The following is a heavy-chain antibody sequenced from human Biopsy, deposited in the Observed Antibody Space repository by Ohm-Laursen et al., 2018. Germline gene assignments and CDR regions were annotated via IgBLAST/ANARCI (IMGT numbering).Heavy chain of an antibody. Sequence: SSVKVSCKASGGTFSSYVISWVRQAPGQGLEWMGRIIPTFDTPTYAPDFQGRVTFTADKSTGTAHLDLSRLRSEDTAIYYCAGGAAKGNPYDHWGQGTLVAVSS. J-gene: IGHJ5*02. CDR2: IIPTFDTP. V-gene: IGHV1-69*06. D-gene: IGHD3-10*01. CDR3: AGGAAKGNPYDH. CDR1: GGTFSSYV.